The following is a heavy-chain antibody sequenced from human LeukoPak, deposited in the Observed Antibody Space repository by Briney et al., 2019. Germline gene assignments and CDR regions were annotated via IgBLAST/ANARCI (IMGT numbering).Heavy chain of an antibody. J-gene: IGHJ6*03. V-gene: IGHV1-69*05. Sequence: SVKVSCKASGGTFSSYAISWVRQAPGQGLEWMGGIIPIFGTANYAQEFQGRVTITTDESTRTAYMELSSLRSEDTAVYYCARGTTITNPAFYYYMDVWGKGTTVTVSS. CDR1: GGTFSSYA. CDR2: IIPIFGTA. CDR3: ARGTTITNPAFYYYMDV. D-gene: IGHD5-12*01.